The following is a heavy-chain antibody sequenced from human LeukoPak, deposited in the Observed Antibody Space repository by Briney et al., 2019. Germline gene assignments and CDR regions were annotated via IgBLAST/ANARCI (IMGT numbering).Heavy chain of an antibody. Sequence: SETLSLTCAVYGGSFSGYYWSWIRQPPGKGLEWIGEITQSGSTNYSPSLRSRVTISLDTSKNQVSLKLTSVTAADTAVYYCAREAVVDFSPFDYWGQGTLVTVSS. CDR1: GGSFSGYY. V-gene: IGHV4-34*01. J-gene: IGHJ4*02. CDR3: AREAVVDFSPFDY. D-gene: IGHD3-9*01. CDR2: ITQSGST.